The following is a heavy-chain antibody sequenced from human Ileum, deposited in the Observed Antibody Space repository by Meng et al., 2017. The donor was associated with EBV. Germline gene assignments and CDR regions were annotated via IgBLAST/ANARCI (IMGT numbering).Heavy chain of an antibody. CDR2: IYHSGST. CDR1: GGYISSSNW. CDR3: ARESYSDSSGYYSLDY. Sequence: VQLAGAGAGLGKPSRTLALSYADHGGYISSSNWWRWVRQPPGKGLEWIGEIYHSGSTNYIPSLKSRVTISVDKSKNQFSLKLSSVTAADTAVYYCARESYSDSSGYYSLDYWGQGSLVTVSS. J-gene: IGHJ4*02. D-gene: IGHD3-22*01. V-gene: IGHV4-4*02.